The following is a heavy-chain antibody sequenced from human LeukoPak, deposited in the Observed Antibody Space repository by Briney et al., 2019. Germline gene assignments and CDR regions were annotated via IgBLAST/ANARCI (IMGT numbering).Heavy chain of an antibody. CDR2: IHYSGST. CDR3: ARTPERRGYSYGVDAFDF. D-gene: IGHD5-18*01. V-gene: IGHV4-59*08. Sequence: PSETLSLTCAVSGGSISNSFWNWIRQPPGKGLEWIGFIHYSGSTNSNPALKSRVTMSLDTSKNHFSLQLRSVTAADTAVYYCARTPERRGYSYGVDAFDFWGPETMVTVSS. J-gene: IGHJ3*01. CDR1: GGSISNSF.